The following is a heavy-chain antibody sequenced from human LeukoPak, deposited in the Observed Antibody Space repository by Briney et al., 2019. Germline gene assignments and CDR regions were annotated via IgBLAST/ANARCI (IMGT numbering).Heavy chain of an antibody. CDR1: GYSISSGYY. J-gene: IGHJ6*03. D-gene: IGHD3-10*01. V-gene: IGHV4-38-2*02. CDR2: INHSGST. CDR3: AREPFGMVRGVRRYYYYMDV. Sequence: SETLSLTCTVSGYSISSGYYWGWIRQPPGKGLEWIGEINHSGSTNYNPALKSRVTISVDTSKNQFSLKVTSVTAADTAVYYCAREPFGMVRGVRRYYYYMDVWGKGTTVTISS.